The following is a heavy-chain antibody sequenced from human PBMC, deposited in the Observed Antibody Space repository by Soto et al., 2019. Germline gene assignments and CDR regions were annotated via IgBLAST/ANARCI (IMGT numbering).Heavy chain of an antibody. CDR3: ARPLLMVRGVRYFDY. CDR2: IYYSGST. J-gene: IGHJ4*02. V-gene: IGHV4-39*01. CDR1: GGSISSSSYY. Sequence: ASETLSLTCTVSGGSISSSSYYWGWIRQPPGKGLEWIGSIYYSGSTYYNPSLKSRVTISVDTSKNQFSLKLSSVTAADTAVYYCARPLLMVRGVRYFDYWGQGTLVTVYS. D-gene: IGHD3-10*01.